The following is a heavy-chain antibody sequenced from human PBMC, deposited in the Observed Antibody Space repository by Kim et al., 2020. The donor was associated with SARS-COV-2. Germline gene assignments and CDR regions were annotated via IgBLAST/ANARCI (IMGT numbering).Heavy chain of an antibody. D-gene: IGHD4-4*01. CDR3: ARRGGFYSNSWWFDP. Sequence: SETLSLTCTVSGGSISSSSYYWGWIRQPPGKGLEWIGSIYYSGSTYYNPSLKSRVTISVDTSKNQFSLKLSSVTAADTAVYYCARRGGFYSNSWWFDPWGQGTLVTVSS. V-gene: IGHV4-39*01. CDR2: IYYSGST. J-gene: IGHJ5*02. CDR1: GGSISSSSYY.